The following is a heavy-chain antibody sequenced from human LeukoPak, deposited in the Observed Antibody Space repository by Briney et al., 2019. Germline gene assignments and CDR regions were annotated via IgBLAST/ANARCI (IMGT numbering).Heavy chain of an antibody. V-gene: IGHV1-8*03. CDR1: GYTFTTYD. Sequence: AASVKVSCKASGYTFTTYDINWVRQAAGQGLEWVGWMNPNSGNTGYAQKFQGRFTFTRDTSISTAYMEVSSLRSEDTAVYYCARGASRSFDYWGQGTLVAVSS. CDR2: MNPNSGNT. CDR3: ARGASRSFDY. J-gene: IGHJ4*02. D-gene: IGHD6-6*01.